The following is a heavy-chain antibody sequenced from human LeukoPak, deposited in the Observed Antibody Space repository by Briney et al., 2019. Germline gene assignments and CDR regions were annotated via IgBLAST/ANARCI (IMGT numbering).Heavy chain of an antibody. CDR1: GFTFSSYA. CDR3: ANSPRDYGDSVWFLDI. D-gene: IGHD4-17*01. CDR2: ISGSGGST. J-gene: IGHJ3*02. V-gene: IGHV3-23*01. Sequence: PGGSLRLSCAASGFTFSSYAMSWVRQAPGKGLEWVSAISGSGGSTYYADSVKGRFTISRDNSKNTLYLQMNSLRAEDTAVYYCANSPRDYGDSVWFLDIWGQGTMVTVSS.